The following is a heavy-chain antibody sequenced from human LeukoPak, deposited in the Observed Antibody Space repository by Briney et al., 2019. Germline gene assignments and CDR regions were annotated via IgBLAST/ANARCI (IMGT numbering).Heavy chain of an antibody. J-gene: IGHJ4*02. CDR1: GFTAITND. CDR3: ARGVEPLAANTLAY. Sequence: PGGSLRLSCAASGFTAITNDMTWVRQAPGKGLEWVSVLYSDGNTKYTDSVQCRFTISRDNSKNTLYLEMNSLSPDDTAVYYCARGVEPLAANTLAYWGQGTLVTVSS. V-gene: IGHV3-53*01. D-gene: IGHD1-14*01. CDR2: LYSDGNT.